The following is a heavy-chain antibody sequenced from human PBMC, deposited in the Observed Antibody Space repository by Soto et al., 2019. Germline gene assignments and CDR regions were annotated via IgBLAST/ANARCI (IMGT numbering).Heavy chain of an antibody. CDR1: GGTFSSYA. CDR3: ASPPTTGNYYYYGMDV. V-gene: IGHV1-69*12. CDR2: IIPIFGTA. J-gene: IGHJ6*02. D-gene: IGHD4-17*01. Sequence: QVQLVQSGAEVKKPGSSVKVSCKASGGTFSSYAISWVRQAPGQGLEWMGGIIPIFGTADYAQKFQGRVTITADESTSAGYMELSSLRSEDTAVYYCASPPTTGNYYYYGMDVWGQGTTVTVSS.